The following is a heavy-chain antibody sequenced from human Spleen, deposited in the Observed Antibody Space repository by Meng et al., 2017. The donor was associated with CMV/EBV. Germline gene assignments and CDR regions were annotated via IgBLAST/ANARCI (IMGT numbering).Heavy chain of an antibody. Sequence: GESLKISCAASGFTFRDYYMTWIRQAPGEGLEWVSSISETSSYIYYADSVKGRFTISRDNANNSMYLQMNSLRADDTAVYYCARDWRTYWGQGTLVTVSS. CDR2: ISETSSYI. CDR3: ARDWRTY. D-gene: IGHD1-1*01. CDR1: GFTFRDYY. J-gene: IGHJ4*02. V-gene: IGHV3-11*06.